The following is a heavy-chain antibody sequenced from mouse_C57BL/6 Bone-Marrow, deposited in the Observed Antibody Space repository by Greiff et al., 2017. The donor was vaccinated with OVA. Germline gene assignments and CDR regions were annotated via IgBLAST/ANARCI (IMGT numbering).Heavy chain of an antibody. CDR2: IDPEDGDT. Sequence: VQLQQSGAELVRPGASVKLSCTASGFNIKDYYMHWVKQRPEQGLEWIGRIDPEDGDTEYAPKFQGKATMTADTSSNTAYLQLSSLTSEDTAVYYCARYNPTWYFDVWGTGTTVTVSS. V-gene: IGHV14-1*01. CDR3: ARYNPTWYFDV. D-gene: IGHD1-3*01. J-gene: IGHJ1*03. CDR1: GFNIKDYY.